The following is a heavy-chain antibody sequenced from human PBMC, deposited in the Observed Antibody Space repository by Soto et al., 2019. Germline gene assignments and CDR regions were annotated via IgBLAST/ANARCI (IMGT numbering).Heavy chain of an antibody. CDR3: EGEQFTAAGIGDY. CDR1: GFTFSNAW. Sequence: GGSLRLSCAASGFTFSNAWMNWVRQAPGKGLEWVGRIKSKTDGGTTDYAAPVKGRFTISRDDSKNTLYLQMNSLKTEDTAVYYCEGEQFTAAGIGDYWGQGTLVTVSS. J-gene: IGHJ4*02. CDR2: IKSKTDGGTT. D-gene: IGHD6-13*01. V-gene: IGHV3-15*07.